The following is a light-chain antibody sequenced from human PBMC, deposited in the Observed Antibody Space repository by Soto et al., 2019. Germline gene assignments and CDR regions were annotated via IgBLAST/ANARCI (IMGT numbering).Light chain of an antibody. Sequence: EFVLTQSPSTLSLSPGERATLSCRASQSVGSNYLAWYQQKPGQAPRLLIYGASSRATGIADRFSGSGSGTDFTLTISRLEPEDFALYYCQQYGYSPITFGQGTRLEIK. CDR2: GAS. CDR1: QSVGSNY. CDR3: QQYGYSPIT. J-gene: IGKJ5*01. V-gene: IGKV3-20*01.